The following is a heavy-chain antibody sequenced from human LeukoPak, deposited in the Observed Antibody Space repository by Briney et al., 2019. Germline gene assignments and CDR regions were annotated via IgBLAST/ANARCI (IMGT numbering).Heavy chain of an antibody. Sequence: SQTLSLTCTVSGGSISSGGYYWSWIRQHPGRGLEWIGYIYYSGSTYYNPSLKSRVTISVDTSKDQFSLKLSSVTAADTAVYYCARAPPHYYDSDVPFDYWGQGTLVTVSS. CDR2: IYYSGST. CDR1: GGSISSGGYY. D-gene: IGHD3-22*01. J-gene: IGHJ4*02. V-gene: IGHV4-31*03. CDR3: ARAPPHYYDSDVPFDY.